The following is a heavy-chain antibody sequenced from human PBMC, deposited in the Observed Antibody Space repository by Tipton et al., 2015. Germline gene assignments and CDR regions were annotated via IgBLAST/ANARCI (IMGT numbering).Heavy chain of an antibody. V-gene: IGHV4-39*07. Sequence: LRLSCAVSGGSIGSGIYYWAWVRQPPGKGLEWIPSVHHGGNTYYNPSLKSRVTISTDTSKNQFSLKLRSVTAADTAVYYCARADAALDYWGQGTLVTVSS. CDR1: GGSIGSGIYY. CDR2: VHHGGNT. J-gene: IGHJ4*02. CDR3: ARADAALDY. D-gene: IGHD6-25*01.